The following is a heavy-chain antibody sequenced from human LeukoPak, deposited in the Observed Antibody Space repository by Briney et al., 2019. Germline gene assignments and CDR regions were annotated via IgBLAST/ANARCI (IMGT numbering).Heavy chain of an antibody. J-gene: IGHJ3*02. CDR2: FDPEDGET. Sequence: GASVKVSCKVSGYTLTELSMHWVRQAPGKGLEWMGGFDPEDGETIYAQKFQGRVTMTEDTSTDTAYMELSSLGSEDTAVYYCATDPMGELPDAFDIWGQGTMVTVSS. CDR3: ATDPMGELPDAFDI. V-gene: IGHV1-24*01. CDR1: GYTLTELS. D-gene: IGHD3-16*01.